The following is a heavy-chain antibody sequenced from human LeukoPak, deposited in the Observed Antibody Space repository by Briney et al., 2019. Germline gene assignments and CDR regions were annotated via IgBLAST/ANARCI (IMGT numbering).Heavy chain of an antibody. V-gene: IGHV5-51*01. CDR2: IYPFDSDS. CDR3: ARYRGGYCSGETCYSPGDS. D-gene: IGHD2-15*01. CDR1: GYSFTSYW. Sequence: ESLKISCKASGYSFTSYWIAWVRQMTGKGLELMGIIYPFDSDSRHSPSFQGQVTFSADKSINTVYLQWSSLEASDTAIYYCARYRGGYCSGETCYSPGDSWGQGTLVTVSS. J-gene: IGHJ4*02.